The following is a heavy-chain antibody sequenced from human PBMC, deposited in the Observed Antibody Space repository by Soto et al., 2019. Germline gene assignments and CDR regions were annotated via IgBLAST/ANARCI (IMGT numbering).Heavy chain of an antibody. Sequence: QLQLQESGSGLVKPSQTLSLTCAVSGGSISSGGYSWSWIRQPPGKGLEWIGYIYHSGSTYYNPSLKSRVTISVDRSKNQFSLKLSSVTAADTAVYYCARVSSMTGTTRYFDYWGQGTLVTVSS. CDR1: GGSISSGGYS. CDR2: IYHSGST. D-gene: IGHD1-20*01. J-gene: IGHJ4*02. V-gene: IGHV4-30-2*01. CDR3: ARVSSMTGTTRYFDY.